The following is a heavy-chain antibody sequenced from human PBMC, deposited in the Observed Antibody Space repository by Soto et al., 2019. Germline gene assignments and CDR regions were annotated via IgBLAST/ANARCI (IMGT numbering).Heavy chain of an antibody. CDR3: AIDLGYCRSGTCYREWFDP. CDR1: GYTFTTHG. D-gene: IGHD2-15*01. J-gene: IGHJ5*02. V-gene: IGHV1-18*01. Sequence: QVQLVQSGAEVKKPGASVKVSCKASGYTFTTHGISWVRQAPGQGLEWMGWVSGDNGHTNYAQSLQARVTMTTDTSTNTAYMELRSLRSDDTAVYYCAIDLGYCRSGTCYREWFDPWGQGTLVTVSS. CDR2: VSGDNGHT.